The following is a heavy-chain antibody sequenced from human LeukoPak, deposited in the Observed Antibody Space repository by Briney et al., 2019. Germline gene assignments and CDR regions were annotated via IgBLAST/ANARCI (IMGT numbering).Heavy chain of an antibody. CDR3: AKDGDYDILTGYYLAYYMDV. Sequence: PGGSLRLSCAASGFTFSSYSMNWVRQAPGKGLEWVSSISSSSSYIYYADSVKGRFTISRDNAKNSLYLQMNSLRAEDTAVYYCAKDGDYDILTGYYLAYYMDVWGKGTTVTISS. D-gene: IGHD3-9*01. J-gene: IGHJ6*03. CDR1: GFTFSSYS. CDR2: ISSSSSYI. V-gene: IGHV3-21*04.